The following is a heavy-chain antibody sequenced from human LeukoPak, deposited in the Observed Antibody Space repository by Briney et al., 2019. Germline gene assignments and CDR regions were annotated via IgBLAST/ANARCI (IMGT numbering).Heavy chain of an antibody. V-gene: IGHV5-51*01. CDR3: ARLYSPSPLVGATERWFDP. Sequence: GESLKIPCKGSGYSFTSYWIGWVRQMPGKGLEWMGIIYPGDSDTRYSPSFQGQVTISADKSISTAYLQWSSLKASDTAMYYCARLYSPSPLVGATERWFDPWGQGTLVTVSS. J-gene: IGHJ5*02. CDR2: IYPGDSDT. D-gene: IGHD1-26*01. CDR1: GYSFTSYW.